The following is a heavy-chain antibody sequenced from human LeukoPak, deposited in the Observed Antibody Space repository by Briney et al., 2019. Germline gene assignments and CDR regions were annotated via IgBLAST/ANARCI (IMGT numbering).Heavy chain of an antibody. D-gene: IGHD3-22*01. CDR1: GTSITSGSYL. CDR3: ARAREFYSDSNAYEV. V-gene: IGHV4-61*02. CDR2: IYSSGRY. Sequence: PSETLSLTCTISGTSITSGSYLWSWIRQPAGKELEWVGLIYSSGRYYYNPSLKRRITFSVDTSKNQFSLKLRAVTAADTAGYYCARAREFYSDSNAYEVWGQGTRVTVSS. J-gene: IGHJ3*01.